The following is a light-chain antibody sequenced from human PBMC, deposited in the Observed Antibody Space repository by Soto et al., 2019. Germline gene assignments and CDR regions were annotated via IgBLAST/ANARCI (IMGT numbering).Light chain of an antibody. Sequence: DMQMTQSPSTLSASVGDRVTITCRASQSISTWLAWSQQKPGKAPKLLIYKASSLESGVPSRFSGSGSVTELTLTISSLQPDDSATYYCQQYSSSLWTFGQGTKVEIK. CDR1: QSISTW. V-gene: IGKV1-5*03. J-gene: IGKJ1*01. CDR2: KAS. CDR3: QQYSSSLWT.